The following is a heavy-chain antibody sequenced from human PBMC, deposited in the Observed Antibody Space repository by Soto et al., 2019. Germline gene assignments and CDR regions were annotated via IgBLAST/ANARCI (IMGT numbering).Heavy chain of an antibody. CDR3: ARLPSRHLVDY. CDR1: GSSINSSGYY. V-gene: IGHV4-39*01. CDR2: MFYGVST. Sequence: SETLSLTCTVSGSSINSSGYYWGWIRQPPGKGLEWIGSMFYGVSTYYNPSLKSRVTVSVDTSKNQFSLNLRSVTAADTAVYSCARLPSRHLVDYWGQGTQVTVSS. J-gene: IGHJ4*02. D-gene: IGHD3-3*02.